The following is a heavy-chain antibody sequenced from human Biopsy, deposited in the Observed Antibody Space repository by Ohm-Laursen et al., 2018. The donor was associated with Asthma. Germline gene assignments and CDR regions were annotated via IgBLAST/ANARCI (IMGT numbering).Heavy chain of an antibody. CDR2: ISSSSSTI. D-gene: IGHD4-17*01. CDR3: ARPRWGDYGY. CDR1: GFTFSSYS. J-gene: IGHJ4*02. V-gene: IGHV3-48*02. Sequence: GSLRLSCTASGFTFSSYSMNWVRQAPGKGLEWVSYISSSSSTIYYADSVKGRFTISRDNTKNSLYLQMNSLRDEDTAVYYCARPRWGDYGYWGQGTLVTVSS.